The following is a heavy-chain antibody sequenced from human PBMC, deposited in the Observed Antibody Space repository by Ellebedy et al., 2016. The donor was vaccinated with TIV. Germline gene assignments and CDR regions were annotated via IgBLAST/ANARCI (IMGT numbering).Heavy chain of an antibody. D-gene: IGHD4-23*01. Sequence: MPSETLSLTCAVYGGSFSGYYWSWIRQPPGKGLEWIGEINHSGSTNYNPSLKSRVTISVDTSKNQFSLKLSSVTAADTAVYYCARIWTTTMAMMWAFDIWGQGTMVTVSS. CDR1: GGSFSGYY. V-gene: IGHV4-34*01. CDR3: ARIWTTTMAMMWAFDI. J-gene: IGHJ3*02. CDR2: INHSGST.